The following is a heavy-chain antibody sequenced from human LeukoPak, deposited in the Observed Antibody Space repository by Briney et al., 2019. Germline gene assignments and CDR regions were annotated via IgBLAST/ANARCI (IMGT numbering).Heavy chain of an antibody. CDR1: GGSISSGDYY. Sequence: PSQTLSLTCTVSGGSISSGDYYWSWIRQPPGKGLEWIGYIYYSGSTYYNPSLKSRVTISVDTSKNQFSLKLSSVTAADTAVYYCARASPMKAGDSSGLNWFDPWGQGTLVTVSS. CDR2: IYYSGST. J-gene: IGHJ5*02. CDR3: ARASPMKAGDSSGLNWFDP. V-gene: IGHV4-30-4*01. D-gene: IGHD3-22*01.